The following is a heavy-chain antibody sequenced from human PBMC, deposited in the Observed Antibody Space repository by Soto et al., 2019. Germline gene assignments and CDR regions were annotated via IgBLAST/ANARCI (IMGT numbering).Heavy chain of an antibody. J-gene: IGHJ4*02. CDR1: GFTFSSYE. D-gene: IGHD5-12*01. CDR2: ISSSGSTI. Sequence: GGSLRLSCAASGFTFSSYEMNWVRQAPGKGLEWVSYISSSGSTIYYADSVKGRFTISRDNAKNSLYLQMNSLRAEDTAVYYCASLGTTPDIVATIVDYWCQGTLVTVSS. V-gene: IGHV3-48*03. CDR3: ASLGTTPDIVATIVDY.